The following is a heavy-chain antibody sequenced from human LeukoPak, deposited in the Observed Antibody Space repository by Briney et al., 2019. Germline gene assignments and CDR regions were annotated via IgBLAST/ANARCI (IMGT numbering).Heavy chain of an antibody. J-gene: IGHJ6*04. D-gene: IGHD4-17*01. CDR1: GFTFSSYA. CDR3: AKGSPYGDYGDYYYYYGMDV. V-gene: IGHV3-23*01. Sequence: GGSLRLSCAASGFTFSSYAMSWVRQAPGKGLEWVSAICGSGGSTYYADSVKGRFTISRDNSKNTLYLQMNSLRAEDTAVYYCAKGSPYGDYGDYYYYYGMDVWGKGTTVPVSS. CDR2: ICGSGGST.